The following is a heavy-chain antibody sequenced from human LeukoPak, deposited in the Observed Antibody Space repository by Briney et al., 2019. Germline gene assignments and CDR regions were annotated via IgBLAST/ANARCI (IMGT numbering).Heavy chain of an antibody. V-gene: IGHV1-2*06. CDR2: INPNSGGT. CDR3: ARGIQLWRGFDF. Sequence: ASVKVSCKASGYTFINYAISWVRQAPGQGLEWMGRINPNSGGTNYAQKFQGRVTMTRDTSISTAYMELSRLRSDDTAVYYCARGIQLWRGFDFWGQGTLVTVSS. D-gene: IGHD5-18*01. J-gene: IGHJ4*02. CDR1: GYTFINYA.